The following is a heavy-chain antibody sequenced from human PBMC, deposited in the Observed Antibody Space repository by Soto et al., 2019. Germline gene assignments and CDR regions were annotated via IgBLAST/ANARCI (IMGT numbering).Heavy chain of an antibody. V-gene: IGHV3-30*18. Sequence: LRLSCAASGFTFSSYGMHWVRQAPGKGLEWVAVISYDGSNKYYADSVKGRFTISRDNSKNTLYLQMNSLRAEDTAVYYCAKGVVVAASLVNDYWGQGTLVTVSS. CDR2: ISYDGSNK. CDR3: AKGVVVAASLVNDY. J-gene: IGHJ4*02. CDR1: GFTFSSYG. D-gene: IGHD2-15*01.